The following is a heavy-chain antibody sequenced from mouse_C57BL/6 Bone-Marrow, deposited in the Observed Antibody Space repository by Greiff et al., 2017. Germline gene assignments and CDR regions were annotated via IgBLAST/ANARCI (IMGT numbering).Heavy chain of an antibody. Sequence: QVQLQQPGAELVKPGASVMLSCKASGYTFTSYWMHWVKQRPGRGLEWIGRSDPNSGGTKYNEKFKSKATLTVDKPASTAYMQLSSLTSEDSAVYYCARGGVLLRSAWFAYWGQGTLVTVSA. V-gene: IGHV1-72*01. J-gene: IGHJ3*01. D-gene: IGHD1-1*01. CDR1: GYTFTSYW. CDR2: SDPNSGGT. CDR3: ARGGVLLRSAWFAY.